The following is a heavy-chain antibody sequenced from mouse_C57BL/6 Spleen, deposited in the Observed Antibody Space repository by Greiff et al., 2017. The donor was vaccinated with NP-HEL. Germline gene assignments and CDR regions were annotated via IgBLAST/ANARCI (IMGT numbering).Heavy chain of an antibody. J-gene: IGHJ4*01. CDR2: INYDGSST. CDR3: ARDRGSSFMDY. CDR1: GFTFSDYY. Sequence: EVQLVESEGGLVQPGSSMKLSCTASGFTFSDYYMAWVRQVPEKGLEWVANINYDGSSTYYLDSLKSRFIISRDNAKNILYLQMSSLKSEDTATYYCARDRGSSFMDYWGQGTSVTVSS. D-gene: IGHD1-1*01. V-gene: IGHV5-16*01.